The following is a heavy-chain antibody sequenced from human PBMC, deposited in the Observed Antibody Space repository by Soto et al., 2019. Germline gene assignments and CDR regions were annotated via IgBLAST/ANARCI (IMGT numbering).Heavy chain of an antibody. Sequence: ASVKVSCKASGGTFSSYTISWVRQAPGQGLEWMGRIIPILGIANYAQKFQGRVTITADKSTSTAYMELSSLRSEDTAVYYCARGALAGPEYFQHWGQGTLVTVSS. V-gene: IGHV1-69*02. D-gene: IGHD6-13*01. J-gene: IGHJ1*01. CDR2: IIPILGIA. CDR3: ARGALAGPEYFQH. CDR1: GGTFSSYT.